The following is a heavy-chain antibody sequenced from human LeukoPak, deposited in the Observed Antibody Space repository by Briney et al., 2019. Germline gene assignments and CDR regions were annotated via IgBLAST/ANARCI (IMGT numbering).Heavy chain of an antibody. V-gene: IGHV4-59*01. CDR2: IYYSGST. D-gene: IGHD5-18*01. CDR1: GGSISSYY. J-gene: IGHJ3*01. CDR3: AREGIRGYSYGYTR. Sequence: SETLSLTCTVSGGSISSYYWSWIRQPPGKGLEWIGYIYYSGSTNYNPSLKSRVTISVDTSENQFSLKLSSVTAADTAVYYCAREGIRGYSYGYTRWGQGTMVTVSS.